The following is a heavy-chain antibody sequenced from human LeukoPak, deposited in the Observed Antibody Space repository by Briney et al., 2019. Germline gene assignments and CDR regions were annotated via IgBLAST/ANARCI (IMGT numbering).Heavy chain of an antibody. CDR1: WYHFRNYW. CDR3: ARRRYCSSANCYEVFDI. CDR2: IYPGDSDT. D-gene: IGHD2-2*01. Sequence: GSLKIPWWGFWYHFRNYWNGRVPPTPGKGPEWMGMIYPGDSDTIYSPSFQGQVTLSVDKTTSTAYLQWSSLKASNTPIYYCARRRYCSSANCYEVFDIWGERTKVTVSS. V-gene: IGHV5-51*01. J-gene: IGHJ3*02.